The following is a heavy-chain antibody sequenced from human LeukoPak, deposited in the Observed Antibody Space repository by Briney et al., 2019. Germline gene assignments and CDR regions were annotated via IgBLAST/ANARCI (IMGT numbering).Heavy chain of an antibody. J-gene: IGHJ3*02. V-gene: IGHV4-59*08. CDR3: ARGATHAPDAFDI. Sequence: SETLSLTCTVSGGSISSYYWSWIRQPPGKGLEWIGYIYYSGSTNYNPSLKSRVTISVDTSKNQFSLKLSSVTAADTAVYYCARGATHAPDAFDIWGQGTMVTVSS. D-gene: IGHD1-26*01. CDR1: GGSISSYY. CDR2: IYYSGST.